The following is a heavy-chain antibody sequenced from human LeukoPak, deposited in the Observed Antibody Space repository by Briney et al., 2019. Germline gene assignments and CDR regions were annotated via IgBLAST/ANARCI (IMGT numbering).Heavy chain of an antibody. J-gene: IGHJ3*02. CDR2: ISYSRST. V-gene: IGHV4-30-4*08. CDR3: AGPVSSPDAFDI. CDR1: GVSLSSGNYY. Sequence: SETLSLTCTVSGVSLSSGNYYWSWIRQPPVKGLEWTGYISYSRSTYYNPSLKSRVTISLDPSQNQFSLKVSCLTAPDTAVYYCAGPVSSPDAFDIWGQGTMVTVSS. D-gene: IGHD6-13*01.